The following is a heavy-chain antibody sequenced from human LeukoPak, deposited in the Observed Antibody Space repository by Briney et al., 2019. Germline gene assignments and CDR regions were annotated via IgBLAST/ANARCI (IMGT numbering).Heavy chain of an antibody. CDR3: AKGQELDDGVFDS. Sequence: PGGSLRLSCRASGFTFSSYSMNWVRQAPGKGLEWVSSIRSNGDTTYNADSVKGRFTISGDNSKNTLYLQMNRLRVEDTAIYYCAKGQELDDGVFDSWGQGTLVTVSS. D-gene: IGHD1-1*01. V-gene: IGHV3-23*01. J-gene: IGHJ4*02. CDR1: GFTFSSYS. CDR2: IRSNGDTT.